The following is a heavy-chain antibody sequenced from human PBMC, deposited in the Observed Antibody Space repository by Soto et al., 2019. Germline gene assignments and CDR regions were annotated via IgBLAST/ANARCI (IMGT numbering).Heavy chain of an antibody. CDR2: INHSGST. CDR1: GVSFSGYY. D-gene: IGHD3-10*01. CDR3: ARRRNYYGSGSYYPFDY. J-gene: IGHJ4*02. V-gene: IGHV4-34*01. Sequence: SETLSLTCAVYGVSFSGYYWSWIRQPPGKGLEWIGEINHSGSTNYNPSLKGRVTISVDTSKNQFSLKLSSVTAADTAVYYCARRRNYYGSGSYYPFDYWGQGTLVTVSS.